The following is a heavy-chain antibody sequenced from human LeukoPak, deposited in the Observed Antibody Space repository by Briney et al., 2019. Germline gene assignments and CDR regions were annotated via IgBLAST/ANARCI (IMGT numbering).Heavy chain of an antibody. CDR2: IYYSGST. Sequence: SETLSLTCTVSGGSISSSSYYWGWIRQPPGKGLEWIGSIYYSGSTYYNPSLKSRVTISVDASKNQFSLKLSSVTAADTAVYCARRDWECRSTSCYSTTFDYWGQGTLVTVPS. D-gene: IGHD2-2*01. V-gene: IGHV4-39*01. J-gene: IGHJ4*02. CDR3: ARRDWECRSTSCYSTTFDY. CDR1: GGSISSSSYY.